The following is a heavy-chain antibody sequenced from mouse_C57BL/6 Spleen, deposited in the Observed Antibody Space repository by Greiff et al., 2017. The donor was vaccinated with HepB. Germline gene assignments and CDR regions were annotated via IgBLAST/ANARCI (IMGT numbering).Heavy chain of an antibody. Sequence: EVQGVESGGDLVKPGGSLKLSCAASGFTFSSYGMSWVRQTPDKRLEWVATISSGGSYTYYPDSVKGRFTISRDNAKNTLYLQMSSLKSEDTAMYYCARQGNYGYVYYFDYWGQGTTLTVSS. CDR1: GFTFSSYG. D-gene: IGHD2-2*01. CDR3: ARQGNYGYVYYFDY. CDR2: ISSGGSYT. J-gene: IGHJ2*01. V-gene: IGHV5-6*01.